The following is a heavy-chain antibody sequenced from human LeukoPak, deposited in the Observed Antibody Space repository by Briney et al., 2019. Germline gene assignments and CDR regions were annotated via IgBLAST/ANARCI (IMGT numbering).Heavy chain of an antibody. Sequence: GGSLRLSCASSGFTFSSYGMSWVRQAPGKGLEWVSAISGTGGTTYYADSVKGRFTVSRDNAKNSLYLQMNSLRAEDTAIYYCARDLGSYSSGWYMGFDYWGQGTLVTVSS. D-gene: IGHD6-19*01. J-gene: IGHJ4*02. V-gene: IGHV3-23*01. CDR1: GFTFSSYG. CDR2: ISGTGGTT. CDR3: ARDLGSYSSGWYMGFDY.